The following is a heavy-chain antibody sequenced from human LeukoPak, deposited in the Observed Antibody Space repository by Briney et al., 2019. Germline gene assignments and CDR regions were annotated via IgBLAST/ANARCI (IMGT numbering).Heavy chain of an antibody. J-gene: IGHJ6*03. V-gene: IGHV4-4*07. CDR1: GGSTSSYY. CDR2: IYTSGST. Sequence: SETLSLTCTVSGGSTSSYYWSWIRQPAGKGLEWIGRIYTSGSTNYNPSLKSRVTISVDKSKNQFSLKLSSVTAADTAVYYCAGGRITIFGVVPRHYYYYMDVWGKGTTVTVSS. D-gene: IGHD3-3*01. CDR3: AGGRITIFGVVPRHYYYYMDV.